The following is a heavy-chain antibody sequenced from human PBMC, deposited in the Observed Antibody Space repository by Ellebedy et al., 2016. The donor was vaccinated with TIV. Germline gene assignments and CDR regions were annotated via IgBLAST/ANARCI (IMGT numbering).Heavy chain of an antibody. Sequence: GESLKISCAASGFTFSSYGMHWVRQAPGKGLEWVAVIWYDGSNKYYADSVKGRFTISRDNSKNTLYLQMNSLRVEDTAVYYCASRPNGEYHFLDYWGRGTLVTVSS. CDR2: IWYDGSNK. CDR1: GFTFSSYG. D-gene: IGHD4-17*01. J-gene: IGHJ4*02. CDR3: ASRPNGEYHFLDY. V-gene: IGHV3-33*08.